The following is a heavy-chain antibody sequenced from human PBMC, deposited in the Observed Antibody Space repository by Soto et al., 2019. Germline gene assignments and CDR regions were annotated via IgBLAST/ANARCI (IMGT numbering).Heavy chain of an antibody. Sequence: SETLSLTCTVSGGSISSGGYYWSWIRQHPGKGLEWIGYIYYSGSTNYNPSLKSRVTISVDTSKNQFSLKLSSVTAADTAVYYCARGANVSRGLYMVRGVMSWFDPWGQGTLVTVSS. V-gene: IGHV4-31*03. CDR1: GGSISSGGYY. CDR2: IYYSGST. D-gene: IGHD3-10*01. J-gene: IGHJ5*02. CDR3: ARGANVSRGLYMVRGVMSWFDP.